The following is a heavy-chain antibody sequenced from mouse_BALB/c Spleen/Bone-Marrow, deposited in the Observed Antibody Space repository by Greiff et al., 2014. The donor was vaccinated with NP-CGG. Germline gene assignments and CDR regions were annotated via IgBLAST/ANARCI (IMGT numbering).Heavy chain of an antibody. J-gene: IGHJ2*01. CDR3: ARGAYYGNYFDY. CDR2: INPYYGSP. D-gene: IGHD2-10*01. CDR1: GYSFTDYI. Sequence: EIQLQQTGPELVKPGASVKISCKASGYSFTDYIMLWVKQSHGKSLEWIGNINPYYGSPKYNLKFKGKATLTVDKSSSTAYMQLNSLTSEDSAVYYCARGAYYGNYFDYWGQGTTLTVSS. V-gene: IGHV1-39*01.